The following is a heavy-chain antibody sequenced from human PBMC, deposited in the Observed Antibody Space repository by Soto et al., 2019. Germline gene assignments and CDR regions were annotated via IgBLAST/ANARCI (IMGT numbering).Heavy chain of an antibody. J-gene: IGHJ6*02. CDR3: AKVTQANSIEAAAPYGMDV. D-gene: IGHD6-13*01. CDR1: GFNFSSYS. V-gene: IGHV3-23*01. CDR2: ISGSGGST. Sequence: GSLIVSWASSGFNFSSYSMSLVLQAPGKGLEWVSAISGSGGSTYYADSVKGRFTISRDNSKNTLYLQMNSLRAEDTAVYYCAKVTQANSIEAAAPYGMDVWGQGTTVTVSS.